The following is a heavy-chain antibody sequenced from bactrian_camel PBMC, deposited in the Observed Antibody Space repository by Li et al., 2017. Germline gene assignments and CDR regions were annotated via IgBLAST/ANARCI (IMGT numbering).Heavy chain of an antibody. Sequence: HVQLVESGGGSVQAGESLRLSCTASGFKEADSEMGWYRQAPGKECELVSRIRRRDGSLYYSDSVKGRFDISQDNAENTIYLQMNSLEPNDTAVYYCAADRRDWLLLRLANCPPKIQSPYGYWGQGTQVTVS. CDR2: IRRRDGSL. J-gene: IGHJ4*01. D-gene: IGHD2*01. V-gene: IGHV3S60*01. CDR1: GFKEADSE. CDR3: AADRRDWLLLRLANCPPKIQSPYGY.